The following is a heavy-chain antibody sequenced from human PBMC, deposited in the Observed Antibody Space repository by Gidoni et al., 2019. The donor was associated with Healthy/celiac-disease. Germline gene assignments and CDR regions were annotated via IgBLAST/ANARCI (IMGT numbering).Heavy chain of an antibody. Sequence: QVQLVQSGAAVKKPGSWVKVCCKASGGTFSSYAIRWVRQAPGQGLEWMGGIIPIFGTANYAQKFQGRVTITADESTSTAYMELSSLRSEDTAVYYCARVADWGWNFDLWGRGTLVTVSS. D-gene: IGHD7-27*01. CDR1: GGTFSSYA. V-gene: IGHV1-69*01. CDR3: ARVADWGWNFDL. J-gene: IGHJ2*01. CDR2: IIPIFGTA.